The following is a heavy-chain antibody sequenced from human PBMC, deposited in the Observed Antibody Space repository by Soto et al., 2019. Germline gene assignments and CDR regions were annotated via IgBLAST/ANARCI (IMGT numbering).Heavy chain of an antibody. Sequence: SETLSLTCTVSGGSISSYYWSWIRQPPGKGLEWIGYIYYSGSTNYNPSLKSRVTISVDTSKYQFSLKLSSVTAADTAVYYCARLYYYYYYMDVWGKGTTVTVSS. V-gene: IGHV4-59*08. J-gene: IGHJ6*03. CDR1: GGSISSYY. CDR2: IYYSGST. CDR3: ARLYYYYYYMDV.